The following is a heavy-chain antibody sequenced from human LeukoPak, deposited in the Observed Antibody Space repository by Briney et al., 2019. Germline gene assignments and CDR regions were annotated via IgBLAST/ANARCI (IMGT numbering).Heavy chain of an antibody. Sequence: PGGSLRLSCAASGFSLSTYWVTWVRQAPGTGLEWVANISPSGTKTYYVEPVKGRFTISRDNAKNLVYLQMNSLRAEDSAVYHCGRFGYVAGVDLWGQGTLVTV. CDR1: GFSLSTYW. V-gene: IGHV3-7*01. D-gene: IGHD6-19*01. CDR2: ISPSGTKT. J-gene: IGHJ4*02. CDR3: GRFGYVAGVDL.